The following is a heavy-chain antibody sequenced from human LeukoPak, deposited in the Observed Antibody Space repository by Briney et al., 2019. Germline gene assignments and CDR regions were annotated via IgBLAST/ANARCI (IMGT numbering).Heavy chain of an antibody. Sequence: GASVKVSCNASGYTFTGNYIHWVRHAPGPGLEWMGWINPNSGGTNYAQKFQGRVTMTRDTSISTAYMELSRLRSDDTAVYYCARGNIAAAGTRDRYYYYYYMDVWGKGTTVTVSS. CDR3: ARGNIAAAGTRDRYYYYYYMDV. D-gene: IGHD6-13*01. CDR2: INPNSGGT. V-gene: IGHV1-2*02. CDR1: GYTFTGNY. J-gene: IGHJ6*03.